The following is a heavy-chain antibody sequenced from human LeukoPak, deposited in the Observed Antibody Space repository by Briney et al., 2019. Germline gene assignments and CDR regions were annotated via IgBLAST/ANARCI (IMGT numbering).Heavy chain of an antibody. CDR3: ARERSSGWSIDY. CDR1: GFTFSSHS. J-gene: IGHJ4*02. CDR2: ISSSSSYI. V-gene: IGHV3-21*01. D-gene: IGHD6-19*01. Sequence: GGSLRLSCAASGFTFSSHSMNWVRQAPGKGLEWVSSISSSSSYIYYADSVKGRFTISRDNAKNSLYLQMNSLRAEDTAVYYCARERSSGWSIDYWGQGTLVTVSS.